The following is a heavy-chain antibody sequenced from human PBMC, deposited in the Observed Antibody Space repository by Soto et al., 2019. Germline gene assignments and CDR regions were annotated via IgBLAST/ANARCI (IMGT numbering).Heavy chain of an antibody. CDR3: ARHGAGSQYPMDY. D-gene: IGHD3-10*01. CDR1: GGTINGSGYS. Sequence: QLQLQESGPGLVKPSETLSLTCTVSGGTINGSGYSWGWIRQPPGRGLEYIGSIYYTGRTYCIPSLTSPVTTSVDTSDNQFAVTLISVTAADTAVYYCARHGAGSQYPMDYWGQGTVVTVSS. V-gene: IGHV4-39*01. J-gene: IGHJ4*02. CDR2: IYYTGRT.